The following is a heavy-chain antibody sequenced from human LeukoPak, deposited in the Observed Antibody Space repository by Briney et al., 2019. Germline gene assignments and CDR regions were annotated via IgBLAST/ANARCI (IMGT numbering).Heavy chain of an antibody. CDR1: GFTFSSYW. D-gene: IGHD3-9*01. V-gene: IGHV3-74*01. CDR3: ARAAYDILTGYRRHFDY. Sequence: GGSLRLSCAASGFTFSSYWMHWVRQAPGKGLVWVSRISSDGSRTAYADSVKGRFTISRDNAENTLYLQMHSLRADDTAVYYCARAAYDILTGYRRHFDYWGQGTLVTVSS. CDR2: ISSDGSRT. J-gene: IGHJ4*02.